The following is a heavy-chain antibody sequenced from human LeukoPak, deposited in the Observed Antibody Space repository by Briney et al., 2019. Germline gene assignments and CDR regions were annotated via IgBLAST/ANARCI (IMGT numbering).Heavy chain of an antibody. Sequence: SETLSLTCTVSGGSISSSSYYWGWIRQPPGKGLEWIGSIYYSGSTYYNPSLKSRVTISVDTSKNQFSLKLSSVTAADTAVYYCARQDLLRYFDWLPGPHYYYYYVDVWGKGTTVTISS. V-gene: IGHV4-39*01. CDR3: ARQDLLRYFDWLPGPHYYYYYVDV. J-gene: IGHJ6*03. CDR2: IYYSGST. D-gene: IGHD3-9*01. CDR1: GGSISSSSYY.